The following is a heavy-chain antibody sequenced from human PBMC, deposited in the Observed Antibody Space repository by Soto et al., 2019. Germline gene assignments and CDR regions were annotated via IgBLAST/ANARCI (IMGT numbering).Heavy chain of an antibody. V-gene: IGHV1-69*02. Sequence: SVKVSCKASGGTFSSYTISWVRQAPGQGLEWMGRIIPILGIANYAQKFQGRVTITADKSTSTAYMELSSLRSEDTAVYYCARVLRGPYSGYDDDYWGQGTLVTVSS. D-gene: IGHD5-12*01. CDR3: ARVLRGPYSGYDDDY. J-gene: IGHJ4*02. CDR1: GGTFSSYT. CDR2: IIPILGIA.